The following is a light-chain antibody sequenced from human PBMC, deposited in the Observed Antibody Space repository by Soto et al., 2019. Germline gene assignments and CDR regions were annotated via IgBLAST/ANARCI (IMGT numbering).Light chain of an antibody. CDR1: QSVSSKY. Sequence: DIVLTQSPGTLSLSPGERATLSCRASQSVSSKYLAWYQQKPGQPPRVLIYGTSIRATGIPEGFSGGGSGTDFTLTITRLEPEDFAVYYCQQYGSSLFTFGPGTKVDFK. J-gene: IGKJ3*01. CDR3: QQYGSSLFT. V-gene: IGKV3-20*01. CDR2: GTS.